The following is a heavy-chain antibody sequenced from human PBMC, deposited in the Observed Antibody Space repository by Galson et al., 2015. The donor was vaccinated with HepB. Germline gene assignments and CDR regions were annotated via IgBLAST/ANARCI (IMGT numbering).Heavy chain of an antibody. J-gene: IGHJ5*02. CDR3: AKDGILLWFGEANNWFDP. Sequence: SLRLSCAASGFTFSSYGMHWVRQAPGKGLEWVAVISYDGSNKYYADSVKGRFTISRDNSKNTLYLQMNSLRAEDTAVYYCAKDGILLWFGEANNWFDPWGQGTLVTVSS. V-gene: IGHV3-30*18. CDR2: ISYDGSNK. D-gene: IGHD3-10*01. CDR1: GFTFSSYG.